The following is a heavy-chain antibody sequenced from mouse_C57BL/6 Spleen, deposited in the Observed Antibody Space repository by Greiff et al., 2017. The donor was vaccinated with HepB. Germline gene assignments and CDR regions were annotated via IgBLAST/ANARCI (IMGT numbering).Heavy chain of an antibody. J-gene: IGHJ3*01. Sequence: EVKVEESGGGLVQPGGSLKLSCAASGFTFSDYGMAWVRQAPRKGPEWVAFISNLAYSIYYADTVTGRFTISRENAKNTLYLEMSSLRSEDTAMYYCARDSEGFAYWGQGTLVTVSA. CDR2: ISNLAYSI. CDR1: GFTFSDYG. CDR3: ARDSEGFAY. D-gene: IGHD6-1*01. V-gene: IGHV5-15*04.